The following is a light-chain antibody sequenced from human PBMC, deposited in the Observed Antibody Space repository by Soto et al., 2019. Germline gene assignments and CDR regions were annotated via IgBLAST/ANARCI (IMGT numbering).Light chain of an antibody. Sequence: QSALTQPRSVSGSLGQSVTISCTGTSSDVGGYDFVSWYQQHPGKAPKVMIYDVNKWPSGVPDRFSGSKSGNTASLTISGLQAEDEADYYCSSYAGRYSVVFGGGTEVTV. CDR2: DVN. V-gene: IGLV2-11*01. CDR1: SSDVGGYDF. CDR3: SSYAGRYSVV. J-gene: IGLJ2*01.